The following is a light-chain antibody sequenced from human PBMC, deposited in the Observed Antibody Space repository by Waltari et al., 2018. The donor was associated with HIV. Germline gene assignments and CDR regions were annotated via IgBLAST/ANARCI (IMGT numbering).Light chain of an antibody. CDR2: EDT. CDR1: GGNIASYY. V-gene: IGLV6-57*04. Sequence: NFILTQPLSVSESPGKTVTISCTRSGGNIASYYVQWYQQRPDSAPTTVIYEDTKRPSGVPDRFSGSIDSSSNSASLTISGLQTDDEADYYCQSYYLNIVVFGGGTKLTVL. CDR3: QSYYLNIVV. J-gene: IGLJ2*01.